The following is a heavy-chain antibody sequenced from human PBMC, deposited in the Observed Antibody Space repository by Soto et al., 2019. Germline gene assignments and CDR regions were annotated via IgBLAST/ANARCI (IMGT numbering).Heavy chain of an antibody. D-gene: IGHD6-13*01. CDR2: IYYSGST. Sequence: QVQLQESGPGLVKPSQTLSLTCTVSGGSISSGGYYWSWIRQHPGKGLEWIGYIYYSGSTYYNPSLKSRVTISVDTSKNQFSPKLSSVTAADTAVYYCARDRSIAAGGKDYYYYGMDVWGQGTTVTVSS. V-gene: IGHV4-31*03. CDR3: ARDRSIAAGGKDYYYYGMDV. J-gene: IGHJ6*02. CDR1: GGSISSGGYY.